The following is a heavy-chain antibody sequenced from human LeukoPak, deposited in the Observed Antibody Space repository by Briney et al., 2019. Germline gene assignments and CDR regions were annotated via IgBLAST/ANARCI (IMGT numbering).Heavy chain of an antibody. Sequence: SETLSLTCAVYGGSFSGYYWSWIRQPPGKGLEWIGEINHSGSTNYNPSLKSRVTMSVDTSKNQFSLKLSSVTAADTAVYYCARMLPSSPYYGMDVWGQGTTVTVSS. CDR2: INHSGST. J-gene: IGHJ6*02. CDR1: GGSFSGYY. CDR3: ARMLPSSPYYGMDV. V-gene: IGHV4-34*01. D-gene: IGHD3-16*01.